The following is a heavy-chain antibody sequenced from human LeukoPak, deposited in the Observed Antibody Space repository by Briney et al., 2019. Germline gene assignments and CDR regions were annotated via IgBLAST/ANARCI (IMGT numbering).Heavy chain of an antibody. Sequence: GGSLRLSCAASGFTFSSYAMSWVRQAPGKGLEWVSAISGSGGSTYYADSVKGRFTISRDNSKNTLYLQMISLRAEDTAVYYCAKDPYYDFWSGYRVDNWFDPWGQGTLVTVSS. V-gene: IGHV3-23*01. J-gene: IGHJ5*02. CDR1: GFTFSSYA. CDR2: ISGSGGST. CDR3: AKDPYYDFWSGYRVDNWFDP. D-gene: IGHD3-3*01.